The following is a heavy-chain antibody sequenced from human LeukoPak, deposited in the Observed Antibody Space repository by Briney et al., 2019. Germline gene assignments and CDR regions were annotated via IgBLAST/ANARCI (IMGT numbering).Heavy chain of an antibody. CDR1: GGTFSSYA. J-gene: IGHJ6*03. CDR3: ARVGFGEDYYYMDV. V-gene: IGHV1-69*01. D-gene: IGHD3-10*01. Sequence: SVKVSCKASGGTFSSYAISWGGQGPGQGVGGMGGIIPIFGTANYAQKFQGRVTITADESTSTAYMELSSLRSEDTAVYYCARVGFGEDYYYMDVWGKGTTVTVSS. CDR2: IIPIFGTA.